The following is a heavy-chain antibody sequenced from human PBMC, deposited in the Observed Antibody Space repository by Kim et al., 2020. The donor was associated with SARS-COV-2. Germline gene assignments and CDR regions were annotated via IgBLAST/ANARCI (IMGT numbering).Heavy chain of an antibody. CDR3: ARVPRSRIRITMVRGVINYDYGIDV. Sequence: ASVKVSCKASGYTFTSYAMHWVRQAPGQRLEWMGWINAGNGNTKYSQKFQGRVTITRDTSASTAYMELSSLRSEDTAVYYCARVPRSRIRITMVRGVINYDYGIDVWGQGTTVTVSS. CDR1: GYTFTSYA. J-gene: IGHJ6*02. D-gene: IGHD3-10*01. V-gene: IGHV1-3*01. CDR2: INAGNGNT.